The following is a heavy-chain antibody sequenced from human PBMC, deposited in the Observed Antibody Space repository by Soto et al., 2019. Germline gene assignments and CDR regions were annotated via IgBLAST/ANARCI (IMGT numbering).Heavy chain of an antibody. Sequence: SETLSLTCAVSGGSISSGGYSWSWIRQPQGKGLEWIGYIYHSGSTYYNPSLKSRVTISVDRSKNQFSLKLSSVTAADTAVYYCARGRRREFNYTYYYGMDVWGQGTTVTVSS. CDR3: ARGRRREFNYTYYYGMDV. CDR2: IYHSGST. J-gene: IGHJ6*02. D-gene: IGHD4-4*01. V-gene: IGHV4-30-2*01. CDR1: GGSISSGGYS.